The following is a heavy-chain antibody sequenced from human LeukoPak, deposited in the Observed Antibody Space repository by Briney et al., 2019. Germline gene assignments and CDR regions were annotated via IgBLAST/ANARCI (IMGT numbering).Heavy chain of an antibody. D-gene: IGHD2-8*01. V-gene: IGHV4-61*02. CDR2: IYTSGST. Sequence: TLSLTCTVSGGSISSGSYYWSWIRQPAGKGLEWIGRIYTSGSTNYNPSLKSRVTISVDTSKNQFSLKLSSVTAADTAVYYCAREVYDGGDYFDYWGQGTLVTVSS. J-gene: IGHJ4*02. CDR1: GGSISSGSYY. CDR3: AREVYDGGDYFDY.